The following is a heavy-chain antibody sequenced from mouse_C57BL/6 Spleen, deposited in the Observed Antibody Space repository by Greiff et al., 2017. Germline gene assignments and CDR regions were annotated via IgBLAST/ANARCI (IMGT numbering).Heavy chain of an antibody. D-gene: IGHD1-1*01. J-gene: IGHJ1*03. V-gene: IGHV1-81*01. CDR3: ARGTTVVGHWYFDV. Sequence: QVQLQQSGAELARPGASVKLSCKASGYTFTSYGISWVKQRTGQGLEWIGEIYPRSGNTYYNEKFKGKATLTADKSSSTAYMELRSLTSEDSAVYFCARGTTVVGHWYFDVWGTGTTVTVSS. CDR1: GYTFTSYG. CDR2: IYPRSGNT.